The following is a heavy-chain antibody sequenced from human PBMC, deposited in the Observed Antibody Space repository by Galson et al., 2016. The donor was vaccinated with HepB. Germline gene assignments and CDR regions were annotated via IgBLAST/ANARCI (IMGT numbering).Heavy chain of an antibody. Sequence: SLRLSCAASGFTFGSYSMNWVRQAPGKGLEWVSSISSSSSYIYYADSVKGRFTISRDNAKNSLYLQMNSLRAEDTAVYYCARDWIPYYYYGMDVWGQGTTVTVSS. CDR1: GFTFGSYS. D-gene: IGHD5-18*01. J-gene: IGHJ6*02. CDR3: ARDWIPYYYYGMDV. V-gene: IGHV3-21*01. CDR2: ISSSSSYI.